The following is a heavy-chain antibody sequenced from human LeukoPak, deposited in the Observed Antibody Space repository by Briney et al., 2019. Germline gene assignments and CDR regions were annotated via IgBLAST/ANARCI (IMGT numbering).Heavy chain of an antibody. D-gene: IGHD3-22*01. CDR2: ISYSGST. Sequence: SETLSLTCTVSGGSISSGNFFWSWLRQRPGKGLEWSGYISYSGSTYYNPSLKSRVTISVDTSKNQLSLKLSSVTAADTAVYYCARGKTYYDISKDAFDIWGQGTMVTVSS. CDR1: GGSISSGNFF. J-gene: IGHJ3*02. V-gene: IGHV4-31*03. CDR3: ARGKTYYDISKDAFDI.